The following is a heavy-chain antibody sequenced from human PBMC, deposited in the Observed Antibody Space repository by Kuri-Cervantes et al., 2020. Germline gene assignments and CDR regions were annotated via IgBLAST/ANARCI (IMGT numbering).Heavy chain of an antibody. D-gene: IGHD2-15*01. CDR2: ISSSTSYK. CDR3: ARLGYNFDY. V-gene: IGHV3-21*01. CDR1: TFTFGDYG. J-gene: IGHJ4*02. Sequence: GESLKISCAASTFTFGDYGMNWVRQAPGKGLEWVASISSSTSYKNYADSVKGRFTISRDNVRSSLYLQMNSLRAEDTAVYYCARLGYNFDYWGQGTLVTVSS.